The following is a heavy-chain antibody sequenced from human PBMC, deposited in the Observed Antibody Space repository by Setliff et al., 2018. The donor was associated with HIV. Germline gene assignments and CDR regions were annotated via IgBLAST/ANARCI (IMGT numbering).Heavy chain of an antibody. CDR3: AREVGSKMESDTGGFGI. D-gene: IGHD2-8*02. V-gene: IGHV1-3*01. Sequence: AASVKVPRKASGYTFTNYAIHWVRPVPGQRLEWMGWIIPRNANLSYSQNFHGRVSVTRDTSANTAYMELSSLIFEDAAVYYCAREVGSKMESDTGGFGIWGQGTKVTVSS. CDR1: GYTFTNYA. J-gene: IGHJ3*02. CDR2: IIPRNANL.